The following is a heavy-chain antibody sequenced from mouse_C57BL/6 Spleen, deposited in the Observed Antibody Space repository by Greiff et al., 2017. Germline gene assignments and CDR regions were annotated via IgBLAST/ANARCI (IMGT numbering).Heavy chain of an antibody. CDR2: ISYSGST. D-gene: IGHD2-5*01. J-gene: IGHJ3*01. CDR1: GYSITSGYD. Sequence: VQLKESGPGMVKPSQSLSLTCTVTGYSITSGYDWHWIRHFPGNKLEWMGYISYSGSTNYNPSLKSRISITHDTSKNHFFLKLNSVTTEDTATYYCARDTYYSNYVPFAYWGQGTLVTVSA. V-gene: IGHV3-1*01. CDR3: ARDTYYSNYVPFAY.